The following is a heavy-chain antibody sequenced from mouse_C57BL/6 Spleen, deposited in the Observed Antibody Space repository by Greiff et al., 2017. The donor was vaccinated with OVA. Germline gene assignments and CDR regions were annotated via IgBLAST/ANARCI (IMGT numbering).Heavy chain of an antibody. Sequence: EVQRVESGGGLVQPGGSLSLSCAASGFTFTDYYMSWVRQPPGKALEWVGFIRNKANGYTSEYSVSVKGRFTISRDNSQRILYLHMNSLRAEDSATYYCARYGCYYYYFDDWGQGTTLTVSS. CDR3: ARYGCYYYYFDD. D-gene: IGHD1-1*01. V-gene: IGHV7-3*01. CDR2: IRNKANGYTS. J-gene: IGHJ2*01. CDR1: GFTFTDYY.